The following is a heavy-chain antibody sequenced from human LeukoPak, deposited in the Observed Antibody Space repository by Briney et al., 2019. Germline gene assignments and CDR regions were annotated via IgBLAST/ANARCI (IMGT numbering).Heavy chain of an antibody. D-gene: IGHD3-10*01. CDR3: ARDGPGGPMVRGVRSPYFDY. CDR1: GYSFTCYY. V-gene: IGHV1-46*01. CDR2: INPSGGST. Sequence: ASVKVSCKASGYSFTCYYMHWVREAPGQGLEWMGIINPSGGSTSYAQKFQGRVTMTRDTSTSTVYMELSSLRSEDTAVYYCARDGPGGPMVRGVRSPYFDYWGQGTLVTVSS. J-gene: IGHJ4*02.